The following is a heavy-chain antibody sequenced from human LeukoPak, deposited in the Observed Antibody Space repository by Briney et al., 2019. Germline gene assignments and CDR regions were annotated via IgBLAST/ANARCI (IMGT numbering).Heavy chain of an antibody. Sequence: SETLSLICTGSLASISTQNWSWIWQPPGKGLEWVGYIVFVGNSNYNPSLKSRVTTSKDTPKNQFSLKLRSVTAADTAVYFCARVISVANTGWFDPWGQGTLVTVSS. J-gene: IGHJ5*02. V-gene: IGHV4-59*11. CDR1: LASISTQN. CDR3: ARVISVANTGWFDP. D-gene: IGHD5-12*01. CDR2: IVFVGNS.